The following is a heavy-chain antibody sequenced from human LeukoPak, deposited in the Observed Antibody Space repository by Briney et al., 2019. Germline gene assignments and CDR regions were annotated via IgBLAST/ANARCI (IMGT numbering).Heavy chain of an antibody. CDR1: GGSISSSSYY. D-gene: IGHD3-22*01. Sequence: SETLSLTCTVSGGSISSSSYYWGWIRQPPGKGLEWIGSIYYSGSTYYNPSLKSRVTISVDTSKNQFSLKLSSVTAADTAVCYCARDLGYYYDSSGYYSYWGQGTLVTVSS. CDR2: IYYSGST. J-gene: IGHJ4*02. V-gene: IGHV4-39*07. CDR3: ARDLGYYYDSSGYYSY.